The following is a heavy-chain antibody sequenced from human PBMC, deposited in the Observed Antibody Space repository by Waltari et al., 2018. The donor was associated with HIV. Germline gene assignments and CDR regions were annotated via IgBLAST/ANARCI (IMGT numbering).Heavy chain of an antibody. D-gene: IGHD3-16*01. CDR2: IYYSGST. J-gene: IGHJ6*02. CDR1: GGSFSRRTSY. Sequence: QLHLQQSGPGLVNPSETLSLSCTVSGGSFSRRTSYWGWLRQPPGRGLEWIGSIYYSGSTYYNPSLKSRVTVAVDTSRNQFSLKLYSVTAADTAVYYCTSGGVGSTEDFYYGMDVWGQGTTVTVSS. CDR3: TSGGVGSTEDFYYGMDV. V-gene: IGHV4-39*01.